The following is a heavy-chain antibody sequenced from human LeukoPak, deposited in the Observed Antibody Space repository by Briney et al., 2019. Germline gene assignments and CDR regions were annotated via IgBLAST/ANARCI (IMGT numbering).Heavy chain of an antibody. CDR2: FSGGGDS. V-gene: IGHV3-23*01. CDR1: GFTSGVYA. Sequence: GGTLRLSCVASGFTSGVYAMSWVRQAPGKGLEWVSAFSGGGDSFYADSVRGRFSVSADNSKDTLYLQMNSLRAEDTAIYYCAKDGSPDNWGQGTLVTVSS. D-gene: IGHD6-13*01. CDR3: AKDGSPDN. J-gene: IGHJ4*02.